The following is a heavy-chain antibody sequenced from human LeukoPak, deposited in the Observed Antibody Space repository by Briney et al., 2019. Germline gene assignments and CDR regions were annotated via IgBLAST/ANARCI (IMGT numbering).Heavy chain of an antibody. J-gene: IGHJ4*02. Sequence: GGSLRLSCVVSGLTFSIAWMTWVRQAPGKGLEWVGRIKSESVGGAIDYAAPVKGRFTISRDDSRNTVYLQMNSLKTEDTAFYYCTTTYHYDSTGYSSYYWGQGTLVSVSS. CDR2: IKSESVGGAI. CDR1: GLTFSIAW. V-gene: IGHV3-15*01. D-gene: IGHD3-22*01. CDR3: TTTYHYDSTGYSSYY.